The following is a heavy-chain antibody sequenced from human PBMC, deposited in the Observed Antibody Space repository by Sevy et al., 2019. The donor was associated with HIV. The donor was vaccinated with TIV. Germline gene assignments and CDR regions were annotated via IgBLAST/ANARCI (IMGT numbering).Heavy chain of an antibody. V-gene: IGHV4-59*01. D-gene: IGHD2-2*02. CDR1: GGSISSYY. Sequence: SETLSLTCTVSGGSISSYYWSWIRQPPGKGLEWIGYIYYSGSTNYNPSLKSRVTISVDTSKNQFSLKLSYVTAADTAGYYCARVPVYCSSTSCYKGGYYYYGMDVWGQGTTVTVSS. CDR2: IYYSGST. J-gene: IGHJ6*02. CDR3: ARVPVYCSSTSCYKGGYYYYGMDV.